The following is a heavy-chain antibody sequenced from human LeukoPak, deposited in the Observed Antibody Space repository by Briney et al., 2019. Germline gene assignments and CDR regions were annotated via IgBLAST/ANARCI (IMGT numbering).Heavy chain of an antibody. D-gene: IGHD2-15*01. CDR3: ARDLSGAHDF. Sequence: PGGSLRLSCATSGFTLSNYWVHWVRQAPGKGLVWVSRINEDGRTTTYADPVKGRFTISRDNAKNTLYLQMNSPRVEDTAVYYCARDLSGAHDFWGQGTLVTVSS. V-gene: IGHV3-74*01. CDR2: INEDGRTT. J-gene: IGHJ4*02. CDR1: GFTLSNYW.